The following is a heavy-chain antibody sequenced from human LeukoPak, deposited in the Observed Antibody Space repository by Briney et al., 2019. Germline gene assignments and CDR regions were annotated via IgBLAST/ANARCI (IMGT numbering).Heavy chain of an antibody. Sequence: PSETLSLTRTVSGGSISSSGYYWGWIRQPPGKGLEWIGSIYYSGSTYYNPSLKSRVTISVDTSKNQFSLKLSSVTAADTAVYYCARVDDSSGYSFDYWGQGTLVTVSS. CDR2: IYYSGST. CDR3: ARVDDSSGYSFDY. J-gene: IGHJ4*02. D-gene: IGHD3-22*01. V-gene: IGHV4-39*01. CDR1: GGSISSSGYY.